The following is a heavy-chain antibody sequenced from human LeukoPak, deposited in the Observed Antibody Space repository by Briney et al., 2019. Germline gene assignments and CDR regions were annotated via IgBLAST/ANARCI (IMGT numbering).Heavy chain of an antibody. Sequence: SETLSLTCTVSGGSISSYYCSWIRQPPGKGLEWIGYIHHSGTTNYSPSLKSRVTISVDTSKNRFSLRLSSLTAADTAVYFCAGSGWSFDAFDFWGQGTMVTVSS. CDR2: IHHSGTT. CDR3: AGSGWSFDAFDF. CDR1: GGSISSYY. V-gene: IGHV4-59*08. J-gene: IGHJ3*01. D-gene: IGHD6-19*01.